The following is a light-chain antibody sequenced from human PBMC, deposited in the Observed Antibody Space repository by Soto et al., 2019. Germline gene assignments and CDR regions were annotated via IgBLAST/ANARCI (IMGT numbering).Light chain of an antibody. Sequence: DIQMTQSPSTLSASVGDRVTITCRASQSLSSWLAWYQQKPGKAPKLLIHDASSLESGVPFRSSSSGSGTEFTLTIGSLQADDFATYNCQQYNGYIPTFGQGTELEIK. CDR3: QQYNGYIPT. CDR1: QSLSSW. CDR2: DAS. J-gene: IGKJ2*01. V-gene: IGKV1-5*01.